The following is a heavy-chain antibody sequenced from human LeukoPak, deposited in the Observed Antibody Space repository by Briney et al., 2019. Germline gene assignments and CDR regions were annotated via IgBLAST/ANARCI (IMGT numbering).Heavy chain of an antibody. CDR3: AAENYYGSGSYYFSPVPDTFPDY. V-gene: IGHV3-30*02. J-gene: IGHJ4*02. Sequence: PGGSLRLSCAASGFTFSSYGMHWVRQAPGKGLEWVAVIWYDGSNKYYADSVKGRFTISRDNSKNTLYLQMNSLRAEDTAVYYCAAENYYGSGSYYFSPVPDTFPDYWGQGTLVTVSS. CDR1: GFTFSSYG. CDR2: IWYDGSNK. D-gene: IGHD3-10*01.